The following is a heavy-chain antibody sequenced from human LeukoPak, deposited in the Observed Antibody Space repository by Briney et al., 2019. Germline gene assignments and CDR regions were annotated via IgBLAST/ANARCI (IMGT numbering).Heavy chain of an antibody. D-gene: IGHD6-13*01. CDR1: GGTFSSYA. CDR3: ARRVAASPNYSSSWRGNWFDP. CDR2: IIPIFGTA. Sequence: SVKVSCKASGGTFSSYAISWVRQAPGQGLEWMGGIIPIFGTANYAQKFQGRVTITTDESTSTAYMELSSLRSEDTAVYYCARRVAASPNYSSSWRGNWFDPWGQGTLVTVSS. V-gene: IGHV1-69*05. J-gene: IGHJ5*02.